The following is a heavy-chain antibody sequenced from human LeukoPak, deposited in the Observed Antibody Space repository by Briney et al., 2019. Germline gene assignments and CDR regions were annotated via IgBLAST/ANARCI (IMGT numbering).Heavy chain of an antibody. J-gene: IGHJ4*02. CDR2: INQTGSEK. CDR1: GFTFSSYS. Sequence: LAGGSLRLSCAASGFTFSSYSMSWVRQAPGKGLEWVANINQTGSEKYFVDSVKGRFTISRDNAKNSLYLQMNSLRAEDTAVYYCARVADDYFDYWGQGTLVTVSS. CDR3: ARVADDYFDY. D-gene: IGHD6-19*01. V-gene: IGHV3-7*01.